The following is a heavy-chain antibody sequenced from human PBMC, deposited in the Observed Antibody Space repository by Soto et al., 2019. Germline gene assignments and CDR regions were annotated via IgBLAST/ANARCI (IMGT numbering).Heavy chain of an antibody. J-gene: IGHJ3*02. Sequence: VGSLRLSCSASGFTFSSYAMHWVRQAPGKGLEYVSAISSNGGSTYYADSVKGRFTISRDNSKNTLYLQMSSLRAEDTAVYYGVKDPLYDILTGYSLAGDLDIWGQGTMVT. V-gene: IGHV3-64D*06. D-gene: IGHD3-9*01. CDR1: GFTFSSYA. CDR2: ISSNGGST. CDR3: VKDPLYDILTGYSLAGDLDI.